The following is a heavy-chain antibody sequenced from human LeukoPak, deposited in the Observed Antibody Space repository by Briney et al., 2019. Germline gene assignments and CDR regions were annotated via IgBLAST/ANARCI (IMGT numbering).Heavy chain of an antibody. CDR3: ARDLSYFDY. J-gene: IGHJ4*02. V-gene: IGHV3-53*01. Sequence: GGSLRLSCAASGFTFSSYAMTWVRQAPGKGLEWVSITYSDGNTYYAESVRGRFTVSRGYSKNTLYLQMKSLRVEDTAFYYCARDLSYFDYWGQGTLVTVSS. CDR1: GFTFSSYA. CDR2: TYSDGNT. D-gene: IGHD2/OR15-2a*01.